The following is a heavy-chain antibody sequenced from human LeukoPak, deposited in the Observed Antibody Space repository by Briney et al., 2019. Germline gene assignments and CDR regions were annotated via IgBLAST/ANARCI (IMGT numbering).Heavy chain of an antibody. CDR3: AADGGDGDPLFDY. Sequence: GASVKVSCKASGYTFTGYYMHWVRQAPGQGLEWMGWINPNSGGTNYAQKFQERVTITRDMSTSTAYMELSSLRSEDTAVYYCAADGGDGDPLFDYWGQGTLVTVSS. CDR1: GYTFTGYY. CDR2: INPNSGGT. J-gene: IGHJ4*02. V-gene: IGHV1-2*02. D-gene: IGHD4-17*01.